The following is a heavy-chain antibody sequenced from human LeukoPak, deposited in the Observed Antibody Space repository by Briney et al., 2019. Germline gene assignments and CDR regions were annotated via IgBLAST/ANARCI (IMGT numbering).Heavy chain of an antibody. Sequence: GASVKVSCKASGGTFSSYAISWVRQAPGQGLEWMGGIIPIFGTANYAQKFQGRVTMTRDTSISTAYMELSRLRSDDTAVYYCARDLGLRYGLGSYRYWGQGTLVTVSS. V-gene: IGHV1-69*05. CDR2: IIPIFGTA. D-gene: IGHD3-10*01. CDR1: GGTFSSYA. CDR3: ARDLGLRYGLGSYRY. J-gene: IGHJ4*02.